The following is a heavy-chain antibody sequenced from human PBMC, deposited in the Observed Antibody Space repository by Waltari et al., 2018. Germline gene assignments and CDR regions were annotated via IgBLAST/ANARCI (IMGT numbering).Heavy chain of an antibody. CDR2: FYNSCIT. CDR1: GGSISSYY. Sequence: QVQLQESGPGLVKPSETLSLTCTVSGGSISSYYWSWIRQPRGRVVECIGFFYNSCITTYMPPLKMRVTISVDTSKNQFSLKLSSVTAADTAVYYCARAWTGYFDYWGQGTLVTVSS. J-gene: IGHJ4*02. D-gene: IGHD1-1*01. CDR3: ARAWTGYFDY. V-gene: IGHV4-59*01.